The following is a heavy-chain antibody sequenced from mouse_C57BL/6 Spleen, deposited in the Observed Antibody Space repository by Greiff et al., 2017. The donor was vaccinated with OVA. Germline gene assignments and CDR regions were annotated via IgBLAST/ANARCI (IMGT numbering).Heavy chain of an antibody. D-gene: IGHD2-4*01. CDR2: IDPANGNT. CDR1: GFNIKNTY. J-gene: IGHJ4*01. V-gene: IGHV14-3*01. CDR3: ARAPYYDYFHYAMDY. Sequence: LQQSVAELVRPGASVKLSCTASGFNIKNTYMHWVKQRPEQGLEWIGRIDPANGNTKYAPKFQGKATITADTSSNTAYLQLSSLTSEDTAIYYCARAPYYDYFHYAMDYWGQGTSVTVSS.